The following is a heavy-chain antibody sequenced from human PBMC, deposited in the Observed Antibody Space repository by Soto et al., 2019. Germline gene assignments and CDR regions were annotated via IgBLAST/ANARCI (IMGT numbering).Heavy chain of an antibody. CDR3: AKVRGIPVAGTYYYYGMDV. V-gene: IGHV1-18*01. Sequence: QVQLVQSGAEVKKPGASVKVSCKASGYTFSSYGITWVRQAPGQGLEWMGWISAYNGNTNYAQKLQGRGTMTTDTSTRTAYMELRSLRSDDTAVYYCAKVRGIPVAGTYYYYGMDVWGQGTTVTVSS. CDR1: GYTFSSYG. CDR2: ISAYNGNT. J-gene: IGHJ6*02. D-gene: IGHD6-19*01.